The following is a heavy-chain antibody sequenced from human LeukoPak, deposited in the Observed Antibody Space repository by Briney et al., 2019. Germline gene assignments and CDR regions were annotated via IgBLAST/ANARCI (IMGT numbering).Heavy chain of an antibody. V-gene: IGHV2-70*11. Sequence: ESGPALVKPTQTLTLTCTFSGFSLSTSGMCVSWIRQPPGKALEWLARIDWDDDKYYSTYLKTRLTISKDTSKNQVVLTMTNVNPEDTATYYCARTAGGNSYFYYMDVWGKGTTVIVSS. J-gene: IGHJ6*03. CDR2: IDWDDDK. D-gene: IGHD4-23*01. CDR3: ARTAGGNSYFYYMDV. CDR1: GFSLSTSGMC.